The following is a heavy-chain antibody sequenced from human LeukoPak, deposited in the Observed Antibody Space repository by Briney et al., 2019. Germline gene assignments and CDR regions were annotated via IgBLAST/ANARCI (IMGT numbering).Heavy chain of an antibody. Sequence: PGGSLRLSCSASGFTFSNHWMNWVRQAPGKGLEWGANINKDGSEKNYVDSVKGRFTISRDNAKNSLYLQMNYLRPEDTAVYYCARQDHGPDYWGQGTLVTVSS. D-gene: IGHD1-14*01. J-gene: IGHJ4*02. CDR2: INKDGSEK. V-gene: IGHV3-7*01. CDR3: ARQDHGPDY. CDR1: GFTFSNHW.